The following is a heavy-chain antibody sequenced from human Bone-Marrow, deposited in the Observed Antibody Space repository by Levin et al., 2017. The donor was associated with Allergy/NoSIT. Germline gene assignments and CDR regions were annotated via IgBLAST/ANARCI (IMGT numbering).Heavy chain of an antibody. CDR3: ARGPQTYSTSWYWFDY. D-gene: IGHD6-13*01. CDR1: GYTFTRYA. Sequence: ASVKVSCKASGYTFTRYAMNWLRQAPGQGLEWMGWINTDTGTPTFAPGFTGRFVFSLDSSFSTAYLQISSLEAADTAVYYCARGPQTYSTSWYWFDYWGQGNLVAVSS. V-gene: IGHV7-4-1*01. CDR2: INTDTGTP. J-gene: IGHJ4*02.